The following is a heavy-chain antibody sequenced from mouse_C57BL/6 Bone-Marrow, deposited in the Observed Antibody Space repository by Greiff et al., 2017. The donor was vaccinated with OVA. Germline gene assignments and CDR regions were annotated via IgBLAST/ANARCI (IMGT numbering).Heavy chain of an antibody. D-gene: IGHD2-1*01. CDR2: INPSSGYT. CDR1: GYTFTSYW. CDR3: AREGGGNYKEMDY. Sequence: QVQLQQSGAELAKPGASVKLSCKASGYTFTSYWMPWVKQWPGQGLEWIGYINPSSGYTKYNQKFKDKATLTADKSSSTAYMQLSSLTYEDSAVYYCAREGGGNYKEMDYWGQGTSVTVSS. J-gene: IGHJ4*01. V-gene: IGHV1-7*01.